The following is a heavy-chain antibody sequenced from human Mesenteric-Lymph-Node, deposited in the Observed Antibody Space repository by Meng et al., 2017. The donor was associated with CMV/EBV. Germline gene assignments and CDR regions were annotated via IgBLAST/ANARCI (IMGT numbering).Heavy chain of an antibody. Sequence: ASVKVSCKASGYTFTSYDINWVRQATGQGLQWMGWIDNYSGDTKYAQKFQGRATMTRDTSISTAYMEVSRLTSDDTAVYYCARVSGQGIRTSVFEYWGQGTLVTVSS. D-gene: IGHD2-2*01. V-gene: IGHV1-2*02. J-gene: IGHJ4*02. CDR2: IDNYSGDT. CDR1: GYTFTSYD. CDR3: ARVSGQGIRTSVFEY.